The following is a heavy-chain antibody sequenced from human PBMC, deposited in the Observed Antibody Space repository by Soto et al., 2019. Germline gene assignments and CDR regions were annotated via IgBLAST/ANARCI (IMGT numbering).Heavy chain of an antibody. Sequence: QVQLQESGPGLVKPLQTLSLTCTVSGASIYSAGYYWSWIRQQPGKGLEWIGYIYYSGSAYYSPSLESRATISLDTAKNQFSLELRSVTAADTAVYYCARDRFGTEYYYYGMDVWGLGTTVSVSS. CDR1: GASIYSAGYY. CDR2: IYYSGSA. V-gene: IGHV4-31*03. D-gene: IGHD3-10*01. J-gene: IGHJ6*02. CDR3: ARDRFGTEYYYYGMDV.